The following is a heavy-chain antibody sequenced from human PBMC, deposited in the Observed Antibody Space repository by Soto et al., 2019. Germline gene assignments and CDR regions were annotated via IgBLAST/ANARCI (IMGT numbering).Heavy chain of an antibody. V-gene: IGHV2-5*02. CDR1: GFSLSTSGVG. CDR2: IYWDDDK. Sequence: QITLKESGPTLVKPTQTLTLTCTFSGFSLSTSGVGVGWIRQPPGKALEWLALIYWDDDKRYSPSLKSRLTNTKDTSKNQVVLTMTNMDPVDTATYYCAHTVREESRYYYYYGMDVWGQGTTVTVSS. J-gene: IGHJ6*02. D-gene: IGHD3-10*01. CDR3: AHTVREESRYYYYYGMDV.